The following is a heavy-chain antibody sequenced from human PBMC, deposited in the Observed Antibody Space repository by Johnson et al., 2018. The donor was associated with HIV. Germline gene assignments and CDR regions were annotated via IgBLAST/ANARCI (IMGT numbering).Heavy chain of an antibody. CDR1: GFTFDDYG. CDR2: ITWNGGGT. CDR3: ARDRGAARDAFDI. V-gene: IGHV3-20*04. J-gene: IGHJ3*02. D-gene: IGHD6-6*01. Sequence: VQLVESGGSMVRPGGSRRLSCAVSGFTFDDYGMSWVRQAPGKGLEWVSGITWNGGGTHYADSVKGRFTISRDNAKNSLYLQMNSLRAEDTAVYYCARDRGAARDAFDIWGQGTMVTVSS.